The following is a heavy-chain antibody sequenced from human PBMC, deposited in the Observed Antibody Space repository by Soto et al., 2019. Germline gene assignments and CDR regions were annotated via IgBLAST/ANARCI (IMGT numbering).Heavy chain of an antibody. V-gene: IGHV4-31*03. CDR1: GGSISSGGYY. Sequence: TLSLTCTVSGGSISSGGYYWSWIRQHPGKGLEWIGYIYYSGSTYYNPSLKSRVTISVDTSKNQFSLKLSSVTAADTAVYYCATSSSGWYGERFDYWGQGTLVTVSS. D-gene: IGHD6-19*01. CDR2: IYYSGST. CDR3: ATSSSGWYGERFDY. J-gene: IGHJ4*02.